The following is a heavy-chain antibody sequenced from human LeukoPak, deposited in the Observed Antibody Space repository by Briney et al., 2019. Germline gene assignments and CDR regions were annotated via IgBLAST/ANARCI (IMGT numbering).Heavy chain of an antibody. V-gene: IGHV3-48*03. Sequence: GGSLRLSCAASGFTFSTYEMNWVRQAPGKGLEWVSYISSSGSGITKYYADSVKGRFTISRDNAKNSLYLQMNSLRAEDTAVYYCAREYGYGPFDYWGQGTLVTVSS. CDR2: ISSSGSGITK. J-gene: IGHJ4*02. CDR3: AREYGYGPFDY. D-gene: IGHD5-18*01. CDR1: GFTFSTYE.